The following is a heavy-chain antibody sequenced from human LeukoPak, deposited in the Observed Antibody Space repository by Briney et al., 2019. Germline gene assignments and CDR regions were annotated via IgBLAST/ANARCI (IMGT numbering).Heavy chain of an antibody. J-gene: IGHJ4*02. CDR2: IDPNSGGT. CDR3: ARVGSSSWYSFDY. CDR1: GYTFTGYY. D-gene: IGHD6-13*01. Sequence: ASVKVSCKTSGYTFTGYYMHWVRQAPGQGLELMGRIDPNSGGTNYAQKFQGRVTMTRDTSISTAYMELSRLRSDDTAVYYCARVGSSSWYSFDYWGQGNLVTVSS. V-gene: IGHV1-2*06.